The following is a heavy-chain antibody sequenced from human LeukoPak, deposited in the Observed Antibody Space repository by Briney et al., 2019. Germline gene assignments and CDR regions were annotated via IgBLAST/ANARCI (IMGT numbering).Heavy chain of an antibody. D-gene: IGHD4-17*01. J-gene: IGHJ4*02. CDR2: TWYDGSNK. CDR1: GFTFSSYG. CDR3: AKWSGDYPSYYLDY. Sequence: GGSLRLSCAASGFTFSSYGMHWVRQAPGKGLEWVAVTWYDGSNKYYGDSVKGRFTISRDNSKNTLYLQMNSLRAEDTAVYYCAKWSGDYPSYYLDYWGQGTLVTVSS. V-gene: IGHV3-33*06.